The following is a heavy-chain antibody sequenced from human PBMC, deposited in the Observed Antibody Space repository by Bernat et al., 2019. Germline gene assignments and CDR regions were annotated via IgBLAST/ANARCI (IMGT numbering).Heavy chain of an antibody. CDR3: ARDLSGYSSGWYEYYFDY. D-gene: IGHD6-19*01. CDR2: ISSSSSYI. CDR1: GFTFSSYS. Sequence: EVQLVESGGGLVKPGGSLRLSCAASGFTFSSYSMNWVRQAPGKGLEWVSSISSSSSYIYYADSVKGRFTISRDNAKNSLYLQMNSLRAEDTAVYYCARDLSGYSSGWYEYYFDYWGQGTLVTVSS. V-gene: IGHV3-21*01. J-gene: IGHJ4*02.